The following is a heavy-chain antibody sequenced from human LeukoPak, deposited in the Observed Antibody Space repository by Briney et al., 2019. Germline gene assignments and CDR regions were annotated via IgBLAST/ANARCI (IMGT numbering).Heavy chain of an antibody. J-gene: IGHJ4*02. V-gene: IGHV4-59*01. Sequence: SETLSLTCTVSGGSISSYYWSWIRQPPGKGLEWIGYIYYSGSTNYNPSLKSRVTISVDTSKNQFSLKLSSVTAADTAVYYCARVGVAVAGRGPRFDYWGQGTLVTVSS. CDR2: IYYSGST. D-gene: IGHD6-19*01. CDR3: ARVGVAVAGRGPRFDY. CDR1: GGSISSYY.